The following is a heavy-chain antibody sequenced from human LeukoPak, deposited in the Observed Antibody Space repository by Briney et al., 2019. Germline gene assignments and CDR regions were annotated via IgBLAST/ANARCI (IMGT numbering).Heavy chain of an antibody. V-gene: IGHV4-31*03. J-gene: IGHJ5*02. CDR1: GGSISSGGYY. CDR3: AREVADYDSSGYYSSGDWFDP. D-gene: IGHD3-22*01. Sequence: PAEPLSLTCTVSGGSISSGGYYWSWIRQHPGKGLEWIGYVYYSGSTYYNPSLKSRVTISVDTSKNQFSLKLSSVTAADTAVYYCAREVADYDSSGYYSSGDWFDPWGQGTLVTVSS. CDR2: VYYSGST.